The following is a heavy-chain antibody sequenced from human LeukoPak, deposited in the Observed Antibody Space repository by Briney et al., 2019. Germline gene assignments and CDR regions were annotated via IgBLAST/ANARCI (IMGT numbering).Heavy chain of an antibody. CDR3: AREVGKQQLWFPVDY. D-gene: IGHD5-18*01. CDR1: GFTVSSNY. Sequence: KPGGSLRLSCAASGFTVSSNYMSWVRQAPGKGLEWVSSISSTRSYVFYADSVKGRFTVSRDNAKNSLYLELDSLRAEDTAVYYCAREVGKQQLWFPVDYWGQGTLVTVSS. V-gene: IGHV3-21*06. J-gene: IGHJ4*02. CDR2: ISSTRSYV.